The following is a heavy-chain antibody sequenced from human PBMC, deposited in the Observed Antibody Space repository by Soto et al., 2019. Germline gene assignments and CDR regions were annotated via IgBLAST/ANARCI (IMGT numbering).Heavy chain of an antibody. Sequence: QVQLVQSGAEVKEPGTSVKVSCKASGGTFSTSSFVWVRQGPGQGLEWMGGIIPIFSKTNVAQKFQGRITFTADESTRTAYMELSSLRSEDTAIYYCARDVVRSTGGDCWGQGTLVTVSS. CDR1: GGTFSTSS. CDR3: ARDVVRSTGGDC. J-gene: IGHJ4*02. V-gene: IGHV1-69*01. CDR2: IIPIFSKT. D-gene: IGHD2-15*01.